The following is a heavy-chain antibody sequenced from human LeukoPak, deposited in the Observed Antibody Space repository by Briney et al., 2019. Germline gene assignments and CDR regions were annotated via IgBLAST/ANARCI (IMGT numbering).Heavy chain of an antibody. D-gene: IGHD2-15*01. CDR3: ARCRWFFDY. J-gene: IGHJ4*02. V-gene: IGHV4-34*01. CDR1: GGCFSGYY. Sequence: SETLSLTCAVYGGCFSGYYWSWIRQPPGKGLEWIGEINHSGSTNYNPSLKSRVTISVDTSKNQFSLKLSSVTAADTAVYYCARCRWFFDYWGQGTLVTVSS. CDR2: INHSGST.